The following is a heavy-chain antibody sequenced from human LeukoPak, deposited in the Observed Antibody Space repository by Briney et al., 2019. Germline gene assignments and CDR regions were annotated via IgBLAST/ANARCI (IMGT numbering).Heavy chain of an antibody. J-gene: IGHJ5*02. D-gene: IGHD5-18*01. CDR3: ARDKAHSYGRYFDP. CDR2: ISNGNT. CDR1: GGSISTYH. Sequence: PSETLSLTCSVAGGSISTYHWNWIRQTPGKRLEWIGHISNGNTDYNPSLKSRVTISVDTSKNQFSLRLTSVTAADTGVYYCARDKAHSYGRYFDPWGQGALVIVSS. V-gene: IGHV4-59*01.